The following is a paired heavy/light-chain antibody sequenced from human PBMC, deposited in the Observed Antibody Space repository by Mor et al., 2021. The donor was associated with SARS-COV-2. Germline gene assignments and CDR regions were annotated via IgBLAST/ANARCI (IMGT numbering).Light chain of an antibody. V-gene: IGKV1-33*01. CDR1: QDIGNY. CDR3: QQYDSLYT. CDR2: DAS. Sequence: DIQMTQSPPSLSASVGDRITITCQASQDIGNYLNWYQQRPGRAPKLLIHDASNLERGAPSRFSGSGSGTDFTFTITSLQPEDIATYFCQQYDSLYTFGQGTKLE. J-gene: IGKJ2*01.
Heavy chain of an antibody. CDR3: ARDGAAAGPNSGGVWDY. CDR1: GFTFSSYA. J-gene: IGHJ4*02. D-gene: IGHD6-13*01. V-gene: IGHV3-30*04. CDR2: ISYDGSNK. Sequence: QVQLVESGGGVVQPGRSLRLSCAASGFTFSSYAMHWVRQAPGKGLEWVAVISYDGSNKYYADSVKGRFTISRDNSKNTLYLQMNSLRAEDTAVYYCARDGAAAGPNSGGVWDYWGQGTLVTVSS.